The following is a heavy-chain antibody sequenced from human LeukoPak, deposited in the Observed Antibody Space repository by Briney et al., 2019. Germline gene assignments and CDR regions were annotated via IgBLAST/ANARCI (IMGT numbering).Heavy chain of an antibody. Sequence: PSETLSLTCTVSGGSISSYYWNWIRQPAGKGLEWIGRIYTSGSTNYYYNPSLKSRVTMPVDTSKNQFSLKLSSVTAADTAVYYCASGDANTAAAFDIWGQGTMVTVSS. CDR2: IYTSGST. V-gene: IGHV4-4*07. D-gene: IGHD4-17*01. J-gene: IGHJ3*02. CDR1: GGSISSYY. CDR3: ASGDANTAAAFDI.